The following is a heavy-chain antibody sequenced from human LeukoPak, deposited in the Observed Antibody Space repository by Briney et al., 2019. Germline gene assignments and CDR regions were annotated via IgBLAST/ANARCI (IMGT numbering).Heavy chain of an antibody. J-gene: IGHJ6*03. CDR3: ARGEGIGSGSPNFYYYYMDV. Sequence: SVKVSCKASGGTFSSYAISWVRQAPGQGLEWMGGIIPIFGTANYAQKFQGRVTITADESTSTAYMELSSLRSEDTAVYYCARGEGIGSGSPNFYYYYMDVWGKGTTVTISS. CDR2: IIPIFGTA. V-gene: IGHV1-69*13. D-gene: IGHD3-10*01. CDR1: GGTFSSYA.